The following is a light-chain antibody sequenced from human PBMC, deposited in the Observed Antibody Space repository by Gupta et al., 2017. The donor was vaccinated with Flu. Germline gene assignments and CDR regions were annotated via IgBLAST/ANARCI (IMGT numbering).Light chain of an antibody. CDR1: SSDVGGYNL. CDR2: EDS. J-gene: IGLJ3*02. V-gene: IGLV2-23*01. CDR3: SSVARSSTWV. Sequence: QSALTQPASVSGSPGQSITISCTRTSSDVGGYNLVSWYQQHPGKAPKLLIYEDSKRPSGIARHFSASKSANTASLTISAPQKEEAADYYYSSVARSSTWVFGGGTKLTVL.